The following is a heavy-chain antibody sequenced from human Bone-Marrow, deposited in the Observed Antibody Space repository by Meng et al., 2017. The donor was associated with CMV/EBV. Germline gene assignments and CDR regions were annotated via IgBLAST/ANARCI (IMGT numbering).Heavy chain of an antibody. D-gene: IGHD2-2*01. Sequence: SETLSLTCTASGGSISSYYWSWIRQPPGKGLEWIGYIYYSGSTNYNPSLKSRVTISVDTSKNQFSLKLSSVTAADTAVYYCARSYCSSTSCYANLFDYWGQGTLVTVSS. J-gene: IGHJ4*02. CDR1: GGSISSYY. CDR2: IYYSGST. CDR3: ARSYCSSTSCYANLFDY. V-gene: IGHV4-59*01.